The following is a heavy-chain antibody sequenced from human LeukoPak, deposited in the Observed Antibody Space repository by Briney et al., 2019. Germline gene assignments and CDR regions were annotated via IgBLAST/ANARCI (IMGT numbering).Heavy chain of an antibody. J-gene: IGHJ4*02. D-gene: IGHD2-15*01. CDR1: GYTFTSYD. Sequence: ASVKVSCKASGYTFTSYDINWVRQATGQGLEWMGWMNPNSGNTGYAQKFQGRVTMTRNTSISTAYMELSSLRSEYTAVYYCARGKDLYLPYLVDYWGQGTLVTVSS. V-gene: IGHV1-8*01. CDR2: MNPNSGNT. CDR3: ARGKDLYLPYLVDY.